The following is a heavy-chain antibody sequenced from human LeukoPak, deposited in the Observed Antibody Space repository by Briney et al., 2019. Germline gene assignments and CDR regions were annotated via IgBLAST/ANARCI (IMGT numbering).Heavy chain of an antibody. CDR1: GGSISSYY. Sequence: SETLSLTCTVSGGSISSYYWSWIRQPPGKGLEWIGYIYYSGSTNYNPSLKSRVTISVDTSKNQFSLKLSSVTAADTAVYYCARGHDYYDSSGYYKSWGQGTLVTVSS. CDR2: IYYSGST. V-gene: IGHV4-59*01. D-gene: IGHD3-22*01. J-gene: IGHJ5*02. CDR3: ARGHDYYDSSGYYKS.